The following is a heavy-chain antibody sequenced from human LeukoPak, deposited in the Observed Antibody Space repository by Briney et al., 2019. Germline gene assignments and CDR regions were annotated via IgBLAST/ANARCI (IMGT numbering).Heavy chain of an antibody. CDR3: AKDPGYSSYPAAIDY. D-gene: IGHD6-19*01. Sequence: GGSLRLSCAASGFTFSSYAMNWVRQAPGKGLEWVSAISGSGGSAYYADSLKGRFTISRDNSKNTLYLQMNSLRAEDTAVYYCAKDPGYSSYPAAIDYWGQGTLVTVSS. J-gene: IGHJ4*02. V-gene: IGHV3-23*01. CDR1: GFTFSSYA. CDR2: ISGSGGSA.